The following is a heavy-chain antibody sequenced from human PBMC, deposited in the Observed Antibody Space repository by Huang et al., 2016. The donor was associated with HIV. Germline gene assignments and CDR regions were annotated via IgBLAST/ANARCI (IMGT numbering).Heavy chain of an antibody. Sequence: QVQLVQSGAEVKKPGSSVRVSCEASGGTFSSYAINWVRQAPGQGLEWMGGIIPIFGTPNYEQKFQGRVTITADESTSTAYRERSSLRYDDTAVYYCARDRKYDNAWYWFDPWGQGTLVTVSS. CDR1: GGTFSSYA. J-gene: IGHJ5*02. V-gene: IGHV1-69*01. D-gene: IGHD1-1*01. CDR2: IIPIFGTP. CDR3: ARDRKYDNAWYWFDP.